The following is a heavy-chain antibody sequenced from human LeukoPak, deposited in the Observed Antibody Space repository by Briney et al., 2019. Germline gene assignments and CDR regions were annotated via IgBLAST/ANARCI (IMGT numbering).Heavy chain of an antibody. J-gene: IGHJ2*01. Sequence: EASETLSLTCTVSGGSISNYYWSWIRQPAGKGLEWIGHIFTFESTNYNPSLKSRVTMSVDTSKNQFSLELTSVTAADTAVYYCTTYRVGGFDSSWYFELWGRGILVSVSS. CDR1: GGSISNYY. D-gene: IGHD5-12*01. CDR3: TTYRVGGFDSSWYFEL. V-gene: IGHV4-4*07. CDR2: IFTFEST.